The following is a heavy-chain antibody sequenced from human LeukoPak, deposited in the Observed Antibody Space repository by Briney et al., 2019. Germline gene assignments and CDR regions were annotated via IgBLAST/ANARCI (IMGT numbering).Heavy chain of an antibody. V-gene: IGHV4-31*03. Sequence: SETLSLTCTVSGGSISSGGYYWTWICQHPGKGLEWIGYIYYGGSTYYNPSLKSRVTISVDTSKNQFSLQLNSVTAADTAVYFCASPAPYESSGYYKLWGQGTLVTVSS. CDR1: GGSISSGGYY. D-gene: IGHD3-22*01. CDR3: ASPAPYESSGYYKL. CDR2: IYYGGST. J-gene: IGHJ4*02.